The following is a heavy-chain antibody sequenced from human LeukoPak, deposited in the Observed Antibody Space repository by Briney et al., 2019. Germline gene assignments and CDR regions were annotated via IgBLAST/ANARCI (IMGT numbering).Heavy chain of an antibody. CDR1: GFTFSSYA. J-gene: IGHJ4*02. Sequence: GGSLRLSCAAPGFTFSSYAMSWVRQAPGKGLEWVSAISGSGGSTYYADSVKGRFTTSRDNAKNSLYLQMNSLRAEDTAVYYCARDRTTEDYWGQGTLVTVSS. V-gene: IGHV3-23*01. CDR2: ISGSGGST. CDR3: ARDRTTEDY. D-gene: IGHD4-17*01.